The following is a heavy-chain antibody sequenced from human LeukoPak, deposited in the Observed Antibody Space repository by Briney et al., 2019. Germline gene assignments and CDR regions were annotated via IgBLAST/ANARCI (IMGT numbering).Heavy chain of an antibody. CDR1: GFTFSSYA. V-gene: IGHV3-23*01. Sequence: GGSMRLSCAAYGFTFSSYAMSWVRQAPGEGLEWVSGTSGSGGSTYYANSAKGCFTIFRDTSKTTVYMQMISLRAEDTDVYYCAKDHGYSSSWYDYWGQGTLVTVSS. CDR2: TSGSGGST. D-gene: IGHD6-13*01. J-gene: IGHJ4*02. CDR3: AKDHGYSSSWYDY.